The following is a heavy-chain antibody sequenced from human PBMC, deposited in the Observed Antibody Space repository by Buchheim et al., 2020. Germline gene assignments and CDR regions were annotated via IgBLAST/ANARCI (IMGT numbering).Heavy chain of an antibody. CDR2: ISYDGSNK. CDR3: AKDRGAARTHFDY. D-gene: IGHD6-6*01. CDR1: GFTFSSYG. Sequence: QVQLVESGGGVVQPGRSLRLSCAASGFTFSSYGMHWVRQAPGKGLEWVAVISYDGSNKYYADSVKGRFTISRDNSKKTLYLQMNSLRAEDTAVYYCAKDRGAARTHFDYWGQGTL. J-gene: IGHJ4*02. V-gene: IGHV3-30*18.